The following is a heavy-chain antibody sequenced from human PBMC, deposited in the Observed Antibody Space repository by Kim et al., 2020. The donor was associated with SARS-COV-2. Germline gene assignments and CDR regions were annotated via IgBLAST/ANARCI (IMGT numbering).Heavy chain of an antibody. D-gene: IGHD6-13*01. J-gene: IGHJ6*02. CDR3: ARGNSSFYYYYGMDV. V-gene: IGHV4-59*09. Sequence: PSLQNPVTISVDTSTNQFSLKLSSVTAADTAVYYCARGNSSFYYYYGMDVWGQGTTVTVSS.